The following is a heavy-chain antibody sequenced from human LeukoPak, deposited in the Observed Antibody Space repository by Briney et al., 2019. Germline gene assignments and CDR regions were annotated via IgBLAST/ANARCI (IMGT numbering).Heavy chain of an antibody. J-gene: IGHJ4*02. CDR3: VRDGGVSGYDLLDY. CDR1: GFIFSNYW. V-gene: IGHV3-7*01. D-gene: IGHD5-12*01. Sequence: PGGSLTLSCTATGFIFSNYWVTWVRQATGKGREWVAQINQDGSKEYYIDSVKARFSISRDNARNSLSLQMNSLRAEDTAVYYCVRDGGVSGYDLLDYWGQGTLVTVSS. CDR2: INQDGSKE.